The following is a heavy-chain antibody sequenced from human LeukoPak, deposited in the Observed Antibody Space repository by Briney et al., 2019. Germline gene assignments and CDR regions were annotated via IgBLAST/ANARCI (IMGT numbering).Heavy chain of an antibody. J-gene: IGHJ4*02. V-gene: IGHV3-74*01. CDR1: GFTFSTYW. CDR2: INSDGSST. Sequence: GSLRLSCAASGFTFSTYWMHWVRQAPGKGLVWVSHINSDGSSTSYADSVKGRFTISRDNSNNTLYLQMNSLRAEDTAMYYCARKMATTDDYWGQGTLVTVSS. CDR3: ARKMATTDDY. D-gene: IGHD5-24*01.